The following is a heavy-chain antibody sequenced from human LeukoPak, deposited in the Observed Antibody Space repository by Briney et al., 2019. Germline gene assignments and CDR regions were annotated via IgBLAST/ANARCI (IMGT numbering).Heavy chain of an antibody. J-gene: IGHJ4*02. V-gene: IGHV1-69*01. CDR3: ARTKYYYDSSGYEYYFDY. Sequence: ASVKVSCKASGGTFSSYAFSWVRQAPGQGLEWMGGIIPIFGTANYAQKFQGRVTITADESTSTAYMELSSLRSEDTAVYYCARTKYYYDSSGYEYYFDYWGQGTLVTVSS. CDR1: GGTFSSYA. D-gene: IGHD3-22*01. CDR2: IIPIFGTA.